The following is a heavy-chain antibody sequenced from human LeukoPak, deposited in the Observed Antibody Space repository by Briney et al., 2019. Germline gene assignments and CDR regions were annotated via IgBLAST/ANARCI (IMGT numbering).Heavy chain of an antibody. CDR2: ISNDGGSP. CDR3: ARERGRNGDYDY. Sequence: TGGSLRLSCAASGFTFSSYSMNWVRQAPGKGMEYVSAISNDGGSPYYANSVKGRFTISRDNSKNTLYLQMGSLRTEDTAVYYCARERGRNGDYDYWGQGTLVTVSS. V-gene: IGHV3-64*01. D-gene: IGHD1-1*01. CDR1: GFTFSSYS. J-gene: IGHJ4*02.